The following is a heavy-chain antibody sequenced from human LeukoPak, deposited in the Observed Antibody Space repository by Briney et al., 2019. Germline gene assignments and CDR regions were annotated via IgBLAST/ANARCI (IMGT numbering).Heavy chain of an antibody. CDR1: GYTFTSYA. CDR3: ARAPWGGYDRDWFDP. V-gene: IGHV1-3*01. D-gene: IGHD5-12*01. Sequence: ASVKVSCKASGYTFTSYAMHWVRQAPGQRLEWTGWINAGNGNTKYSQKFQGRVTITRDTSASTAYMELSSLRSEDTAVYYCARAPWGGYDRDWFDPWGQGTLVTVSS. J-gene: IGHJ5*02. CDR2: INAGNGNT.